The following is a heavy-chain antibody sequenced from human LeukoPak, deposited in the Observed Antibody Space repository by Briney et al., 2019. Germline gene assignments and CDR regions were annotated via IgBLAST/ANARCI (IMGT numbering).Heavy chain of an antibody. CDR1: GYTFTSYD. V-gene: IGHV1-8*03. Sequence: ASVKVSCKASGYTFTSYDINWVRQAPGQGLEWMGWMNPNSGNTGYAQKFQGRVTITRNTSISTAYMELSSLRSEDTAVYYCARGIGMGSSTRYYYYYMDVWGKGTTVTISS. D-gene: IGHD6-6*01. CDR3: ARGIGMGSSTRYYYYYMDV. CDR2: MNPNSGNT. J-gene: IGHJ6*03.